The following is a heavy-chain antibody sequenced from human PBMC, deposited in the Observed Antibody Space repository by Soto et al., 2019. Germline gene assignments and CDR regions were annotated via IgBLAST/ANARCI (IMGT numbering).Heavy chain of an antibody. D-gene: IGHD1-26*01. CDR3: ARGVTAGVDY. CDR1: GYSFTSLD. CDR2: MQPSSGRA. Sequence: QVQLVQSGAEVREPGASVKVSCKASGYSFTSLDINWVRKTTGQGLEWMGWMQPSSGRAGYAQKFQGRVTMTRATSINTAYMELSSLTSDDTAFYYCARGVTAGVDYWGQGTLVTVSS. V-gene: IGHV1-8*01. J-gene: IGHJ4*02.